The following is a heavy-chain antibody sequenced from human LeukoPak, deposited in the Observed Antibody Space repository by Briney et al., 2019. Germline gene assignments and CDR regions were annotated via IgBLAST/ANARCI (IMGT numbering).Heavy chain of an antibody. CDR1: GLNFNSRW. CDR2: IKEDGSET. D-gene: IGHD2-8*02. Sequence: GGSLRLSCVASGLNFNSRWMDWVRRAPGQGLEWVASIKEDGSETHYADSVRGRFTISRDNDKNSLYLQMNNVRAEDTAMYYCARDGGWWRFDFWGQGALVTVSS. V-gene: IGHV3-7*03. J-gene: IGHJ4*02. CDR3: ARDGGWWRFDF.